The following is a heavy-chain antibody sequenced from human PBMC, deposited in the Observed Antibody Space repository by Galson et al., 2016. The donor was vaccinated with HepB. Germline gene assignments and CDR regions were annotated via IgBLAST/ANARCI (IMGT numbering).Heavy chain of an antibody. Sequence: QSGAEVKKPGESLKISCKGSGYSFTSYRIGWVRQMPGKGLEWMGIIYPGDSDTRYSPSFQGQVTISVDKAINTAYMQWSSLKASDSGIYYCARRPPVTGRSGHYLDSWSQGTLVT. CDR3: ARRPPVTGRSGHYLDS. CDR1: GYSFTSYR. V-gene: IGHV5-51*01. CDR2: IYPGDSDT. D-gene: IGHD4-11*01. J-gene: IGHJ4*02.